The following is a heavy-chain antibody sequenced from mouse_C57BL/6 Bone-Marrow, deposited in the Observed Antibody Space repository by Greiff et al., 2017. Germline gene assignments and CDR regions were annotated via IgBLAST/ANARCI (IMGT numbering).Heavy chain of an antibody. Sequence: QVQLQQSGAELVRPGTSVKVSCKASGYAFTNYLIEWVKQRPGQGLEWIGVINPGSGGTNYNEKFKGKATLTADKSSSTAYMQLSSLTSEDSAVYFCARGLGYRWGQGTLVTVSA. CDR3: ARGLGYR. D-gene: IGHD2-12*01. V-gene: IGHV1-54*01. CDR1: GYAFTNYL. CDR2: INPGSGGT. J-gene: IGHJ3*02.